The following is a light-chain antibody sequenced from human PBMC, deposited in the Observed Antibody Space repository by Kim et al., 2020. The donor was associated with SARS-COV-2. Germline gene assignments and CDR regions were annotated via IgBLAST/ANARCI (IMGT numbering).Light chain of an antibody. J-gene: IGLJ2*01. Sequence: SYELTQPPSVSVSPGQTASITCSGDKLGHKYACWYQQKPGQSPVLVIYQDSERPSGIPERFSGSNSGNTATLTISGTQAMDEADYYCQAWDSSTVVFGGGTQLTVL. CDR2: QDS. CDR3: QAWDSSTVV. CDR1: KLGHKY. V-gene: IGLV3-1*01.